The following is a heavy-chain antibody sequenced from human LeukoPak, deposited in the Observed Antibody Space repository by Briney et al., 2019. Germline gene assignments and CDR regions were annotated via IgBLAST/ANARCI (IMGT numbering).Heavy chain of an antibody. D-gene: IGHD2-15*01. V-gene: IGHV3-21*01. CDR3: AAEYCSGGSYYTGHSRHDY. J-gene: IGHJ4*02. CDR2: VSSGSNYI. CDR1: GFTFSSYR. Sequence: GRSLRLSCTASGFTFSSYRLKWVRQAPGKGLEWVSSVSSGSNYIYYADSVKGRVTISRDNDKNSLYLQMNSLRVEDTAVYYCAAEYCSGGSYYTGHSRHDYWGQGTLVTVSS.